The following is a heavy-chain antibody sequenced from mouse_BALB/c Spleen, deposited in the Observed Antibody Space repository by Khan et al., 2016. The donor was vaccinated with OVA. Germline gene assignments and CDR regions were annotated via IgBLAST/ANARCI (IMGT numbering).Heavy chain of an antibody. CDR1: GFTFTDYY. Sequence: EVMLVESGGGLVQPGGSLRLTCATSGFTFTDYYMTWVRQPPGKALEWLGFIRNKADGYTTEYSASVKGRFTFSRDNSQNILYLHMTTLRAEESATYYCARDQVGSYFDYWGQGTTLTVSS. D-gene: IGHD4-1*02. V-gene: IGHV7-3*02. CDR2: IRNKADGYTT. CDR3: ARDQVGSYFDY. J-gene: IGHJ2*01.